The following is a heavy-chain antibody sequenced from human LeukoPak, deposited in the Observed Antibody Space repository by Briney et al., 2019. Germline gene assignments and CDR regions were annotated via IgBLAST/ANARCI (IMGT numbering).Heavy chain of an antibody. Sequence: PSETLSLTCTFSGGSISGYYWSWLRQPPGKGLEWIGYIYHTGFTDYNPSLRSRLTISIDTSRNQFSLKLTSATAADTAVCYCARDQRCSRYDGGCDQWYFDLWGRGTLVTVSS. CDR1: GGSISGYY. J-gene: IGHJ2*01. CDR3: ARDQRCSRYDGGCDQWYFDL. V-gene: IGHV4-59*01. CDR2: IYHTGFT. D-gene: IGHD5-12*01.